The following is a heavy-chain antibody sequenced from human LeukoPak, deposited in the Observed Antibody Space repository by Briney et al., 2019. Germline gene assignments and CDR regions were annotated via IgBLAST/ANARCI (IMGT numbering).Heavy chain of an antibody. V-gene: IGHV4-34*01. CDR1: GGSFSGYY. J-gene: IGHJ4*02. CDR2: INHSGST. D-gene: IGHD6-19*01. CDR3: ARVAGRGYPFDY. Sequence: SETLSLTCAVYGGSFSGYYWSWIRQPPGKGLEWIGEINHSGSTNYNPSLKSRVTISVDTSKNQFSLKLSSVTAADTAVYYCARVAGRGYPFDYWGQGTLVTVSS.